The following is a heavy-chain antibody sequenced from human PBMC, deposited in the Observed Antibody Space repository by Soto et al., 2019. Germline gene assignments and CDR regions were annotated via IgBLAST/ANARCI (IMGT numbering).Heavy chain of an antibody. CDR1: GFTFSSYW. V-gene: IGHV3-7*03. J-gene: IGHJ6*02. CDR2: IKQDGSEK. Sequence: EVQLVESGGGLVQPGGSLRLSCAASGFTFSSYWMSWVRQAPGKGLVWVANIKQDGSEKYYVDSVKGRFTISRDNAKNSLYLQMNSLRAEDTAVYYSARDPYDFWSGYHYYYYYYGMDVWGQGTTVTVSS. D-gene: IGHD3-3*01. CDR3: ARDPYDFWSGYHYYYYYYGMDV.